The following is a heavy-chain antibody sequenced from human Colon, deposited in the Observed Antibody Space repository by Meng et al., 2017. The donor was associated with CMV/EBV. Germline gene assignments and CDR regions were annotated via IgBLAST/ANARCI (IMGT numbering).Heavy chain of an antibody. CDR1: GFTFSSYS. D-gene: IGHD1-26*01. Sequence: GESLKISCAASGFTFSSYSMNWVRQAPGKGLEWVSSISSSSSYIYYADSVKGRFTISRDNAKNSLYLQMNSLRAEDTAVYYCARDMGYYTNYMVYWGQGTLVTVSS. V-gene: IGHV3-21*01. CDR3: ARDMGYYTNYMVY. CDR2: ISSSSSYI. J-gene: IGHJ4*02.